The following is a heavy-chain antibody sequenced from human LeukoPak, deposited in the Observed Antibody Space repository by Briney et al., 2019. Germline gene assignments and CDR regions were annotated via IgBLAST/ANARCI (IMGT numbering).Heavy chain of an antibody. J-gene: IGHJ4*02. V-gene: IGHV1-2*04. CDR2: INPNSGGT. D-gene: IGHD2-15*01. Sequence: GASVKVSCKASGYTFTDYYMHWVRQAPGQGLEWMGWINPNSGGTNYAQKFQGWVTMTRDTSISTAYMELSRLRSDDTAVYYCARARYCSGGSCATFDYWGQGTLVTVSS. CDR1: GYTFTDYY. CDR3: ARARYCSGGSCATFDY.